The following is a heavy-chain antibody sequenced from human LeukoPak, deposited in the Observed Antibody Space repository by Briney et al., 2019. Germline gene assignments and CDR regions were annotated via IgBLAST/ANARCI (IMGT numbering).Heavy chain of an antibody. D-gene: IGHD1-14*01. J-gene: IGHJ2*01. CDR2: IYYSGST. CDR1: GGSISSYY. CDR3: ARRNHDWYFDL. Sequence: SETLSLTCTVSGGSISSYYWSWIRQPPGKGLEWIGYIYYSGSTNYNPSLKSRVTISVDTSKNQFSLKLSSVTAADTAVYYCARRNHDWYFDLWGRGTLVTVSS. V-gene: IGHV4-59*08.